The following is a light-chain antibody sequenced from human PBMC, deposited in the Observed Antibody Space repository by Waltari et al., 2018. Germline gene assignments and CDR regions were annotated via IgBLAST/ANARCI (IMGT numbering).Light chain of an antibody. CDR2: GIS. CDR1: QGVRGF. CDR3: QQYGSWPLT. V-gene: IGKV3-15*01. Sequence: ETVLTQSPVTLSVSPGERVALSCRASQGVRGFLAWYQQKPGQAPRLLVYGISTRATGIPARFSGSGSETEFTLTISGLRSEDFAVYYCQQYGSWPLTFGGGTKVDLK. J-gene: IGKJ4*01.